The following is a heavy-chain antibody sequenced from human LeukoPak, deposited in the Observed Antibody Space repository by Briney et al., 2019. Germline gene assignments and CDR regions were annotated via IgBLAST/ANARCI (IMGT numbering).Heavy chain of an antibody. D-gene: IGHD6-13*01. J-gene: IGHJ5*02. Sequence: KTSETLSLTCAVYGGSFSGYYWSWIRQPPGKGLEWIGEINHSGSTNYNPSLKSRVTISVDTSKNQFSLKLSSVTAADTAVYYCASKYSSWYPGNWFDPWGQGTLVTVPS. CDR2: INHSGST. V-gene: IGHV4-34*01. CDR3: ASKYSSWYPGNWFDP. CDR1: GGSFSGYY.